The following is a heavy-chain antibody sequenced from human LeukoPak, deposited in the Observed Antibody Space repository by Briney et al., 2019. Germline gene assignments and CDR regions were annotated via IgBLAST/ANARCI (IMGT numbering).Heavy chain of an antibody. Sequence: PGGSLRLSCAASGFPFSSYAMSWVRQAPGKGLEWVSAISGSSGNTYYADSVKGRFTISRDNSKTTLYLQMNSLRAEDTAIYYCANPARVGAVDYWGQGTLVTVSS. CDR1: GFPFSSYA. CDR2: ISGSSGNT. CDR3: ANPARVGAVDY. J-gene: IGHJ4*02. D-gene: IGHD6-13*01. V-gene: IGHV3-23*01.